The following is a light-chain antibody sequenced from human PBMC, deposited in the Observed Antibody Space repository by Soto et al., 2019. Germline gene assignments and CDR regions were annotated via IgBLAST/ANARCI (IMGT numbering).Light chain of an antibody. CDR3: QQYGSSPWT. Sequence: EIVLTQSPGTMSLSPGERATLSCRASQTVSNSYIARYQQKPGQAPRLLIYGASSRATAIPDRFSGSGSGTDFTLTISRLEPEDFGVYYCQQYGSSPWTFGQGTKVEIK. CDR1: QTVSNSY. V-gene: IGKV3-20*01. CDR2: GAS. J-gene: IGKJ1*01.